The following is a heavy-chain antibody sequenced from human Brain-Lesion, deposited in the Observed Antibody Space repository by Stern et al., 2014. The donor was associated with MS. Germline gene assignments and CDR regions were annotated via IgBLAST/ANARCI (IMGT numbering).Heavy chain of an antibody. Sequence: VQLVQSGAEVKKPGASVKVSCKVSGYTLTELSMHWVRQAPRQGLEWMGGFDTEDGETIYAQKCQGRDTMAENTSTDTAYMELSSLRSEDTAVYYCATLSPGAGGNYYRHFDYWGQGTLVTVSS. CDR1: GYTLTELS. D-gene: IGHD1-26*01. V-gene: IGHV1-24*01. CDR3: ATLSPGAGGNYYRHFDY. CDR2: FDTEDGET. J-gene: IGHJ4*02.